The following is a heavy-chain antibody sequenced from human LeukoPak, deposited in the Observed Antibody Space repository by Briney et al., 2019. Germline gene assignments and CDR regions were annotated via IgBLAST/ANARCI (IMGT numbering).Heavy chain of an antibody. CDR1: EYSFNSYY. CDR3: ATDSSGWFPPHYFYYAMDV. CDR2: INPGGGTT. D-gene: IGHD6-19*01. Sequence: EASVKVSCKASEYSFNSYYMHWVRQAPGQGLEWMGMINPGGGTTTQTQKFQGRVTMTSDTSTSTVHMQLSSLRSDDTAIYYCATDSSGWFPPHYFYYAMDVWGQGTTITVSS. J-gene: IGHJ6*02. V-gene: IGHV1-46*02.